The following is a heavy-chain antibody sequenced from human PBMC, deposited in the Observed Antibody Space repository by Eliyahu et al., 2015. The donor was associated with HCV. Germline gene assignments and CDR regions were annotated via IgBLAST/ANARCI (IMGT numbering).Heavy chain of an antibody. D-gene: IGHD6-19*01. CDR1: GGSISSYY. CDR3: ATSHLEYSSGWYYFDY. CDR2: IYYSGST. V-gene: IGHV4-59*08. Sequence: QVQLQESGPGLVKPSETLSLTCTVSGGSISSYYWSWIRQPPGKGLEWIGYIYYSGSTNYNPSLKSRVTISVDTSKNQFSLKLSSVTAADTAVYYCATSHLEYSSGWYYFDYWGQGTLVTVSS. J-gene: IGHJ4*02.